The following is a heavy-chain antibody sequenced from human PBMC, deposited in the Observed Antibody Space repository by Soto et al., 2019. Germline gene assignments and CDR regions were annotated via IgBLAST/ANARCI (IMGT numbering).Heavy chain of an antibody. CDR3: AKDSGHGVQGWLDP. CDR1: GFTFSSYA. CDR2: IVGSGTTT. Sequence: VQLLESGGGLVQPGGSLRLSCAVSGFTFSSYAMSWVRQAPGKGLEWVSAIVGSGTTTYYADSVKGRFTISRDNSKNTLYLDVNSLRADDTALYYCAKDSGHGVQGWLDPWGQGTLLTVSS. V-gene: IGHV3-23*01. J-gene: IGHJ5*02. D-gene: IGHD4-17*01.